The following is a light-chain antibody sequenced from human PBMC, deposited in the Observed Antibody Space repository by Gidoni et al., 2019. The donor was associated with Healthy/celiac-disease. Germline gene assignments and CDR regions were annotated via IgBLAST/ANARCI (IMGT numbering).Light chain of an antibody. CDR1: QSVSSY. V-gene: IGKV3-11*01. CDR3: QQRSNWPPRFT. Sequence: EIVLTQSPATLSVSPGDRATLACRASQSVSSYLAWYQQTPGQATRLLIYDASNRATGVPARFSGSESVTDFTLTISSLEPEDFAVYYCQQRSNWPPRFTFGPGTKVDIK. J-gene: IGKJ3*01. CDR2: DAS.